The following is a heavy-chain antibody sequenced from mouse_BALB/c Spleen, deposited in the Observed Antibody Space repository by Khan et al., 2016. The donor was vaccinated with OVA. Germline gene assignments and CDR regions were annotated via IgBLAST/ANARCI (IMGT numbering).Heavy chain of an antibody. CDR1: GYTFTSYD. CDR3: ARGGYVGFAY. Sequence: QVQLQQSGAELVKPGASVKLSCKASGYTFTSYDINWVRQRPEQGLEWIGWLFPGDGSNKYNENFKGKATLTTDKSSSTAYMQLSRLTSEDSGAYFCARGGYVGFAYWGQGTLVTVSA. D-gene: IGHD2-14*01. J-gene: IGHJ3*01. V-gene: IGHV1-85*01. CDR2: LFPGDGSN.